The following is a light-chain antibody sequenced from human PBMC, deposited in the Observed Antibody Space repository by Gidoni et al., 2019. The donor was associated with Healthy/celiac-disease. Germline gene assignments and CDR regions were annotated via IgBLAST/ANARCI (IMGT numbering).Light chain of an antibody. CDR3: QQYGSSGVWT. CDR1: QSVSSSY. Sequence: EIVLTQSPGTLSLSPGERATLACRASQSVSSSYLAWYQQKPGQAPRLLIYGASSRATGIPDRFSGSGSGTDFTLTISRLGPEDFAVYYCQQYGSSGVWTFGQGTKLEIK. J-gene: IGKJ2*02. V-gene: IGKV3-20*01. CDR2: GAS.